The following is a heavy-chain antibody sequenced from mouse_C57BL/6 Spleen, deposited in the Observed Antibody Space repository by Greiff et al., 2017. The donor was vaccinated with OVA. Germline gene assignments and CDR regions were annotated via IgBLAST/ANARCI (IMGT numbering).Heavy chain of an antibody. Sequence: VQLQQSGPELVKPGASVKISCKASGYAFSSSWMNWVKQRPGQGLEWIGRIYPGDGDTNYNGKFKGKATLTADKSSSTAYMQLSSLTSEDSAVYYCARDDYDGAAWFAYWGQGTLVTVSA. D-gene: IGHD2-4*01. CDR1: GYAFSSSW. CDR3: ARDDYDGAAWFAY. CDR2: IYPGDGDT. V-gene: IGHV1-82*01. J-gene: IGHJ3*01.